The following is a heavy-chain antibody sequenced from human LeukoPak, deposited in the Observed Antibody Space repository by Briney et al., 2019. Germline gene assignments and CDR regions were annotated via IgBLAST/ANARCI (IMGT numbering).Heavy chain of an antibody. J-gene: IGHJ4*02. Sequence: GGSLRLSCAASGFTVSSNYMSWVRQAPGKGLEWVSVIYSGGSTYYADSVKGRFTISRDNSKNTLYLQMNSLRAEDTAVYYCAKQVTMVRGVISPGDYWGQGTLVTVSS. D-gene: IGHD3-10*01. CDR3: AKQVTMVRGVISPGDY. CDR1: GFTVSSNY. V-gene: IGHV3-53*01. CDR2: IYSGGST.